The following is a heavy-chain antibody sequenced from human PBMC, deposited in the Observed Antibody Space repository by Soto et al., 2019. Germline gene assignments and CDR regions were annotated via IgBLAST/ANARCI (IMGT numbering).Heavy chain of an antibody. Sequence: ASVKVSCKVSGYTLTELSMHWVRQAPGKGLEWMGGFDPEDGETIYAQKFQGRVTMTEDTSTDTAYMELSSLRSEDTAVYYCATNDNRWYDDAFDIWGQGTMVTV. V-gene: IGHV1-24*01. CDR3: ATNDNRWYDDAFDI. J-gene: IGHJ3*02. D-gene: IGHD6-13*01. CDR2: FDPEDGET. CDR1: GYTLTELS.